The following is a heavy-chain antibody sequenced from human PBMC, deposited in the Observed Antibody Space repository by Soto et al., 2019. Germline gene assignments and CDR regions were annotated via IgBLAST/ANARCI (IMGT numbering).Heavy chain of an antibody. V-gene: IGHV1-69*13. CDR3: ARGWMSYSSGWYLEHPNPTEYFDY. CDR2: IIPIFGTA. D-gene: IGHD6-19*01. Sequence: ASVKVSCKASGGTFSSYAISWVRQAPGQGLEWMGGIIPIFGTANYAQKFQGRVTITADESTSTAYMELSSLRSEDTAVYYCARGWMSYSSGWYLEHPNPTEYFDYWGQGTLVTVSS. J-gene: IGHJ4*02. CDR1: GGTFSSYA.